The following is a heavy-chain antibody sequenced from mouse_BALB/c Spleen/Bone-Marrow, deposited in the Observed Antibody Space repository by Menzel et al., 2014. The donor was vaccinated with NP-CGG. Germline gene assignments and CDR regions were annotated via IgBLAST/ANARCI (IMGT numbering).Heavy chain of an antibody. J-gene: IGHJ3*01. CDR3: ARSRGYDVGPFAF. V-gene: IGHV1-54*01. Sequence: QVQLQQSGAELVRPGTSVKVSCKASGYAFTNYLIEWVKQRPGQGLEWIGVINPGSGSSNYNENFKGKATLTADRSSSTAYMLLNSLTSDDSAVYFCARSRGYDVGPFAFWGRGTLVTVSA. D-gene: IGHD2-2*01. CDR1: GYAFTNYL. CDR2: INPGSGSS.